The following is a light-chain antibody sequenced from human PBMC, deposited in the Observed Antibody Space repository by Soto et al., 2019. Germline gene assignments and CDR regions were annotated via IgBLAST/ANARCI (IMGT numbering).Light chain of an antibody. Sequence: QSCLTQPASVSGSPGHSITISATGTGMDFGSYNFVSWYQQHPGKAPKLIIFAVNKRPSGVSGRFSGSKSGNTASLTISGLQAEDEADYYCCSYASSNNHVFGTGTKVTVL. CDR2: AVN. J-gene: IGLJ1*01. CDR3: CSYASSNNHV. V-gene: IGLV2-23*02. CDR1: GMDFGSYNF.